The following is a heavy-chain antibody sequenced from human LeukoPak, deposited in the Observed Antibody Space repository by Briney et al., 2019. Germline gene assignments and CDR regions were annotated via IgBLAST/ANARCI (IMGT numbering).Heavy chain of an antibody. CDR2: INHSGST. CDR3: ARRGVATRRPRYYYYYMDV. V-gene: IGHV4-34*01. J-gene: IGHJ6*03. Sequence: SETLSLTCAVYGGSFSGYYWSWIRQPPGKGLEWIGEINHSGSTNYNPSLKRRVTISVDTSKNQFSLKLSSVTAADTTVYYCARRGVATRRPRYYYYYMDVWGKGTTVTISS. D-gene: IGHD5-12*01. CDR1: GGSFSGYY.